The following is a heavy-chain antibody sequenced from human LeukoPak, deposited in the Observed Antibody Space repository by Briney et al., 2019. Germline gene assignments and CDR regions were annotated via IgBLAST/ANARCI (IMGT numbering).Heavy chain of an antibody. D-gene: IGHD1-14*01. CDR2: SRNKANSYTT. J-gene: IGHJ4*02. CDR1: GFTFSDHY. Sequence: QPGGSLRLSCAASGFTFSDHYMDWVRQAPGKGLEWVGRSRNKANSYTTEYAASVKGRFTISRDDSDNSLYLQMNSLKTEDAAVYYCARVGKKYYIDYWGQGTLVTVSS. CDR3: ARVGKKYYIDY. V-gene: IGHV3-72*01.